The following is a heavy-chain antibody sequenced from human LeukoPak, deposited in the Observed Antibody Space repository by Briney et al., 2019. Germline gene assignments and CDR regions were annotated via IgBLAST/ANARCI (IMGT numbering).Heavy chain of an antibody. D-gene: IGHD6-19*01. J-gene: IGHJ6*03. V-gene: IGHV4-34*01. Sequence: PSETLSLTCAVYGGSFSGYYWSWIRQPPGKGLEWIGEINHSGSTNYNPSLKSRVTILVGTSKNQFSLKLSSVTAADTAVYYCARQWSSGWPYYYYYYMDVWGKGTTVTISS. CDR3: ARQWSSGWPYYYYYYMDV. CDR2: INHSGST. CDR1: GGSFSGYY.